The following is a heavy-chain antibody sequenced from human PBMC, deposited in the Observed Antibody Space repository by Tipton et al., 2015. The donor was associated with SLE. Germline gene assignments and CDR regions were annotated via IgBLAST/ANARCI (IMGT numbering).Heavy chain of an antibody. CDR1: GFSFTNYG. D-gene: IGHD1-26*01. CDR3: AKETVGAAFDY. J-gene: IGHJ4*02. Sequence: SLRLFCAASGFSFTNYGMHWVRQAPGKGLEWVAVISYDGSNKYYADSVKGRFTISRDKSKNTLYLQMNSLRAEDTAVYYCAKETVGAAFDYWGQGTLVTVSS. V-gene: IGHV3-30*18. CDR2: ISYDGSNK.